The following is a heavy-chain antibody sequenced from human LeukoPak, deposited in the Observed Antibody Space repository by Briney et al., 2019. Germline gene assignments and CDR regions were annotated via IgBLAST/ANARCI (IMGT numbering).Heavy chain of an antibody. D-gene: IGHD2-2*01. V-gene: IGHV4-4*07. CDR1: GGSMSGYF. J-gene: IGHJ5*02. CDR3: ARESLVVFPYWFDP. Sequence: SETPSLTCTVSGGSMSGYFWSWIRKPAGKGLEWIGRVFSSGSANYNPSVESRITVSIDTSKNQFSLKLKSVTAADTAIYYCARESLVVFPYWFDPWGQGTLVTVSS. CDR2: VFSSGSA.